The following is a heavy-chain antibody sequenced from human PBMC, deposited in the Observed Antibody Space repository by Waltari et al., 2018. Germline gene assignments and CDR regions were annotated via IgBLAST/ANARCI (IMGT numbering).Heavy chain of an antibody. Sequence: EVSRVGSGWGCVGPGGSLMLPRAASASSFRDPHSAWVRQAPGKGLVGVGRNKKKANSYTTEYAAYVRGRFTISRNNSKNSLYLQMNSLKTEDTAVYYCNRVRLGAATRLLDYWGQGTLVTVSS. D-gene: IGHD1-26*01. CDR3: NRVRLGAATRLLDY. V-gene: IGHV3-72*01. J-gene: IGHJ4*02. CDR2: NKKKANSYTT. CDR1: ASSFRDPH.